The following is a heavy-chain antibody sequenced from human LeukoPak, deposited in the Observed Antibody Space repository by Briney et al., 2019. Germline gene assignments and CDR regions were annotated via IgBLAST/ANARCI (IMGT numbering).Heavy chain of an antibody. CDR1: GYTFTNYG. CDR2: ITDYNGNT. Sequence: GASVKVSCKASGYTFTNYGITWVRQAPGQGLEWMGWITDYNGNTNYAQKLQGRVTMTTDTSTSTAYMELRSLRSDDTAVYYCARGGPGSGYSYGLDYWGQGTLVTVSS. D-gene: IGHD5-18*01. V-gene: IGHV1-18*01. J-gene: IGHJ4*02. CDR3: ARGGPGSGYSYGLDY.